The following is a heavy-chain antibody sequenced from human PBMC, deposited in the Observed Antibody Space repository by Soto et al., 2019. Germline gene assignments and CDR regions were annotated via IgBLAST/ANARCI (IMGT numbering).Heavy chain of an antibody. Sequence: GGSLRLSCSASGFTFNTHGMHWVRQSPGKGLEWVSAISGSGGSTYYADSVKGRFTVSRDNSKNTLYLQMNSLRAEDSAVYFCARGSRVSYPGSRIFDLWGRGTRVTVSS. CDR1: GFTFNTHG. V-gene: IGHV3-23*01. CDR3: ARGSRVSYPGSRIFDL. J-gene: IGHJ4*02. CDR2: ISGSGGST. D-gene: IGHD3-10*01.